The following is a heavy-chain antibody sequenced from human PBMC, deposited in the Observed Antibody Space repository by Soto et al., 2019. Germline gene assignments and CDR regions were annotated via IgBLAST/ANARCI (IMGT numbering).Heavy chain of an antibody. D-gene: IGHD1-26*01. J-gene: IGHJ3*02. CDR3: AKGVGTTKRAAFDI. V-gene: IGHV3-23*01. CDR2: ISGSGGST. Sequence: GGYLRLSCAASGFTFSNYAMSWVRQAPGKGLEWASGISGSGGSTYYADSVKGRFTISRDNSKNTLYLQMNSLRAEDTAVYYCAKGVGTTKRAAFDIWGQGTMVTVSS. CDR1: GFTFSNYA.